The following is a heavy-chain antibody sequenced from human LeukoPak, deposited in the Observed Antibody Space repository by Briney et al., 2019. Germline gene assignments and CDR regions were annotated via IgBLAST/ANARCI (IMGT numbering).Heavy chain of an antibody. D-gene: IGHD5-18*01. J-gene: IGHJ6*04. Sequence: GGSLRLSCAASGFSFSYYGIHWVRQAPGKGLEWVAVISYDGSNKYYADSVKGRFTISRDNSKNTLYLQMNSLRAEDTAVYYCAKSTGYSYGYHVWGKGTTVTISS. CDR3: AKSTGYSYGYHV. V-gene: IGHV3-30*18. CDR1: GFSFSYYG. CDR2: ISYDGSNK.